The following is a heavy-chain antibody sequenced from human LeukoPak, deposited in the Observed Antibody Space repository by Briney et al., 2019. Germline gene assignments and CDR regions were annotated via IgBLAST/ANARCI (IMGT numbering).Heavy chain of an antibody. CDR1: GGSFSSSS. Sequence: PSETLSLTCTVSGGSFSSSSWSWIRKPPGKGLEWIGYIYYSGSTDYNPSLKSRVTISVDTSKNQFSLKLSSVTAADTAVYYCARLAAAFDYWGQGTLVTVSS. J-gene: IGHJ4*02. V-gene: IGHV4-59*08. CDR2: IYYSGST. D-gene: IGHD6-13*01. CDR3: ARLAAAFDY.